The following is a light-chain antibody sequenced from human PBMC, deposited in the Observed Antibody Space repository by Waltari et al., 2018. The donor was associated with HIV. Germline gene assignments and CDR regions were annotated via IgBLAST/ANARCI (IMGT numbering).Light chain of an antibody. CDR3: QPYNSYPDT. V-gene: IGKV1-5*03. J-gene: IGKJ2*01. CDR1: QSISSW. CDR2: KAS. Sequence: DIQMTQSPSTLSASVGDRVTITCQASQSISSWLAWYQQKPGKAPHLLFYKASSLERGVPSRCSGSGYGTEYSHTITRLQPDDVATFGCQPYNSYPDTFSQGTKLEIK.